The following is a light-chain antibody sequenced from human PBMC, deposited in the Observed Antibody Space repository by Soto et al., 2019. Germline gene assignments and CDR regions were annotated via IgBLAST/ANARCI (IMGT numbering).Light chain of an antibody. V-gene: IGKV4-1*01. CDR1: QTVLYSTDNRNY. CDR3: QQYHTPPYS. CDR2: WAS. Sequence: DIVMTQSPESLAVSLGESATINCKSSQTVLYSTDNRNYLAWHQQKPGQPPKLLIFWASTRESGVPDRFSGSGSGTDFTLTISSLQAEDVSVYYCQQYHTPPYSFCQGTKLEIK. J-gene: IGKJ2*01.